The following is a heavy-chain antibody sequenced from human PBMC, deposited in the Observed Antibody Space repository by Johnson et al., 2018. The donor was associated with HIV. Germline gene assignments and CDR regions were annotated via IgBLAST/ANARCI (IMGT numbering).Heavy chain of an antibody. V-gene: IGHV3-13*01. D-gene: IGHD2-8*02. CDR2: IGTAGDT. J-gene: IGHJ3*02. Sequence: VQLVESGGGLVQPGGSLRLSCAASGFTFSTSDMYWVRQATGKGLEWVSTIGTAGDTYYAGSVKGRFTISRENANNSLYLQMNSLRAGDTAVYYCARTGVLGAFDIWGQGTMVTVSS. CDR3: ARTGVLGAFDI. CDR1: GFTFSTSD.